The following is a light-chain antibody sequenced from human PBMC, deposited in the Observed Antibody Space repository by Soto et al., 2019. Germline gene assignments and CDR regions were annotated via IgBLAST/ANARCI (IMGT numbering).Light chain of an antibody. Sequence: EIVLTQSPATLSLSPGERATLSCRASQSVSSYLAWYQQKPGQAPRLLIYDTSTRATGVPDRFSGSGSGTDFALTISRVEPEDFAIYFCQQYGSSPGTFGQGTKV. CDR3: QQYGSSPGT. CDR1: QSVSSY. V-gene: IGKV3-20*01. CDR2: DTS. J-gene: IGKJ1*01.